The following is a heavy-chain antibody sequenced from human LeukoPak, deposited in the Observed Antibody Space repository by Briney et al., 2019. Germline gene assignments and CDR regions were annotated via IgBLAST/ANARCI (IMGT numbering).Heavy chain of an antibody. D-gene: IGHD5-24*01. J-gene: IGHJ5*02. CDR3: AREEIRSWFDP. Sequence: PSETLSLTCTVSGGSISSGNHFWSWIRQHPGKGLEWIGYISYSGRADYSPSLKSRVTISVDTSKNQLSLKLRSVTAADTAVYYCAREEIRSWFDPWGQGTLVTVSS. CDR1: GGSISSGNHF. CDR2: ISYSGRA. V-gene: IGHV4-31*03.